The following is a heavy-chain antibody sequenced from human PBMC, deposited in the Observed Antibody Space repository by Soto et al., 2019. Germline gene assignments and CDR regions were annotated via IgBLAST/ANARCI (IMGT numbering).Heavy chain of an antibody. CDR1: GFTFSSYA. V-gene: IGHV3-23*01. J-gene: IGHJ4*02. CDR2: ISDSGGST. D-gene: IGHD3-10*01. CDR3: AKAVIYSGSGSYYY. Sequence: GGSLRLSCAASGFTFSSYAMSWVRQAPGKGLEWVSAISDSGGSTYYADAVKGRFTVSRDNSKKTVYLQMNSLRAEDTAVYFCAKAVIYSGSGSYYYWGQGTLVTVSS.